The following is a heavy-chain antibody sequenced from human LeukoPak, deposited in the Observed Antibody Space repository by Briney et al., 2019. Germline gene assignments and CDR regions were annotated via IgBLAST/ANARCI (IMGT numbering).Heavy chain of an antibody. Sequence: SQTLSLSCTVSGGSISCGGYFWSWIRKHPGKGLEWIGYIYYSGSTYYNPSLKSRVTISVDTSKNQFSLKLSSVTAADTAVYYCARMGDYSDYWGQGTLVTVSS. CDR3: ARMGDYSDY. J-gene: IGHJ4*02. V-gene: IGHV4-31*03. CDR2: IYYSGST. CDR1: GGSISCGGYF.